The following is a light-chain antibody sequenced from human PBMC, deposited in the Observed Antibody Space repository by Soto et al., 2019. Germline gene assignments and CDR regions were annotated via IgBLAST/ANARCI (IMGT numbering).Light chain of an antibody. V-gene: IGKV1-5*01. J-gene: IGKJ2*01. CDR2: DAS. CDR3: QQYSIYPYT. CDR1: QTISNW. Sequence: DIQMTQSPSTLSASVGDRVTITCRASQTISNWLAWYQQEPGKAPKLLIYDASSLRSGVPSRFSGSGFATDFKGTVRSLQPDDVATYYCQQYSIYPYTFGQGTKLQSK.